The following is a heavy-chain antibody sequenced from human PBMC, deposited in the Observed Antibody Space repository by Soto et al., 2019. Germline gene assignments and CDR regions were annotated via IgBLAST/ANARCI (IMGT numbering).Heavy chain of an antibody. CDR1: GGSISSGGYY. D-gene: IGHD4-4*01. V-gene: IGHV4-31*11. CDR3: ARSSQSWFFDL. Sequence: QVQLQESGPGLLKPSQTLSLTCAVSGGSISSGGYYWSWLSQHPEKGLEWIGYISYSVRTYYNPSLKRRLTISVDPSKNQFSLHLSSVTAADTAVYYCARSSQSWFFDLWGRGTLVTVSS. J-gene: IGHJ2*01. CDR2: ISYSVRT.